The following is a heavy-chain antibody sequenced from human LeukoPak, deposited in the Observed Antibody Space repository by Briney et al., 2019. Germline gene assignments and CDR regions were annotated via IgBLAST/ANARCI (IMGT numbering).Heavy chain of an antibody. V-gene: IGHV3-9*01. CDR1: GFTFDDYG. Sequence: PGRSLRLSCAASGFTFDDYGTHWVRQAPRKGLEWVAGISWESESIGYADSVRGRFTISRDNAKNSLYLQMHSLRAEDTAFYYCARGDSTGFYYAVFEDWGQGTLVTVSS. J-gene: IGHJ4*02. CDR2: ISWESESI. CDR3: ARGDSTGFYYAVFED. D-gene: IGHD3-22*01.